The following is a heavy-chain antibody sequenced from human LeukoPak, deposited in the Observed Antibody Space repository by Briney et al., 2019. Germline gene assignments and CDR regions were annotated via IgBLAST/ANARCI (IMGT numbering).Heavy chain of an antibody. J-gene: IGHJ4*02. CDR3: AKDGPYLLRFLEWLLIDY. Sequence: GGSLRLSCAVSGFIFDDYAMHWVRQAPGKGLEWVAFIRYDGSNKYYADSVKGRFTISRDNSKNTLYLQMNSLRAEDTAVYYCAKDGPYLLRFLEWLLIDYWGQGTLVTVSS. CDR1: GFIFDDYA. CDR2: IRYDGSNK. D-gene: IGHD3-3*01. V-gene: IGHV3-30*02.